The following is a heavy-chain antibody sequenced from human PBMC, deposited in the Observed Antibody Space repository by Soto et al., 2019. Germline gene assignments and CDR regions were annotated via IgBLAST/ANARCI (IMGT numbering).Heavy chain of an antibody. D-gene: IGHD2-2*01. CDR1: GFTVSRNY. CDR3: ARASQSGGMGV. V-gene: IGHV3-53*01. Sequence: GGSLRLSCAASGFTVSRNYMSWVRQAPGKGLEWVSVIYSGGDTYYADSVKGRFTISRDNSKNTLYLQLNSLRAEDTAVYYCARASQSGGMGVWGQGTSVTVSS. CDR2: IYSGGDT. J-gene: IGHJ6*02.